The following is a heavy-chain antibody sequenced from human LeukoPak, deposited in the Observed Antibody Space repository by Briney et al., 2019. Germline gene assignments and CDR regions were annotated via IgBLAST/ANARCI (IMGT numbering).Heavy chain of an antibody. V-gene: IGHV3-21*01. J-gene: IGHJ5*02. CDR1: GFSFSFYS. CDR2: INSGSDHK. D-gene: IGHD4/OR15-4a*01. Sequence: GGSLRLSCAASGFSFSFYSMNWVRQAPGKGVEWVSSINSGSDHKHYAGSVKGRFTVSRDNAKNSLYLQMNSLRVEDTAVYYCVRIPNGANFPNWFDPWGQGTLVTVSS. CDR3: VRIPNGANFPNWFDP.